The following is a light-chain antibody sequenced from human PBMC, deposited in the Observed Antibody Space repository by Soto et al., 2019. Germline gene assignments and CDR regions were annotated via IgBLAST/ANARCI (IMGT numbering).Light chain of an antibody. CDR1: SSDVGGYNY. V-gene: IGLV2-8*01. Sequence: QSVLTQPPSASGSPGQSVTISCTGTSSDVGGYNYVSWYQQHPGKAPKLMIYEVSKRPSGVPDRFSGSKSGHTASLTVSGLQAEDEADYYCSSYAGSNNLVVFGGGTKVTVL. J-gene: IGLJ2*01. CDR2: EVS. CDR3: SSYAGSNNLVV.